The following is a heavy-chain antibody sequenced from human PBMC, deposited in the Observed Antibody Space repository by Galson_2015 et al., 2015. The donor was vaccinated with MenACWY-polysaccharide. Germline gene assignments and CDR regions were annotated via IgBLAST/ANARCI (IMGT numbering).Heavy chain of an antibody. CDR3: AKDLRSNYDFWSGFIDRWMGAFDI. V-gene: IGHV3-23*01. CDR2: ISGSGGST. D-gene: IGHD3-3*01. Sequence: SLRLSCAASGFTFSSYAMSWVRQAPGKGLEWVSAISGSGGSTYYADSVKGRFTISRDNSKNTLYLQMNSLRAEDTAVYYCAKDLRSNYDFWSGFIDRWMGAFDIWGQGAMVTVSS. J-gene: IGHJ3*02. CDR1: GFTFSSYA.